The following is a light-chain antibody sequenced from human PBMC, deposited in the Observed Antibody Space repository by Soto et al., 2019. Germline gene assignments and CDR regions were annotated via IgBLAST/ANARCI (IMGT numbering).Light chain of an antibody. CDR1: SSNIGAGYD. Sequence: QSVLTQPPSVCGSPGDMVTIFCTGKSSNIGAGYDVHWYQHLPGTAPKLLIYINNNRPSGVPDRFSGSKSGTSASLAITGLQAEDEADYYCQSYDGSLRGVFGTGTKVTVL. CDR2: INN. V-gene: IGLV1-40*01. CDR3: QSYDGSLRGV. J-gene: IGLJ1*01.